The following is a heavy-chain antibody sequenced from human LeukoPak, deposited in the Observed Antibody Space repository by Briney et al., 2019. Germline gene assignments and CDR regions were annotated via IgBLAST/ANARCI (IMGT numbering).Heavy chain of an antibody. CDR2: ISGSGGST. J-gene: IGHJ4*02. CDR1: GFTFSSYA. CDR3: AKDPGIAVAGTD. V-gene: IGHV3-23*01. Sequence: SGGSLRLSCAASGFTFSSYAMSWVRQAPGKGLEWVSAISGSGGSTYYADSVKGRFTISRDNSKNTLYLQMNSLRAEDTAVYYCAKDPGIAVAGTDWGQGTLVTVSS. D-gene: IGHD6-19*01.